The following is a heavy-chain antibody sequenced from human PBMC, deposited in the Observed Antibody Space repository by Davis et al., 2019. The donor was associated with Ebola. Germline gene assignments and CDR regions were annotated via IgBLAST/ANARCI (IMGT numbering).Heavy chain of an antibody. V-gene: IGHV5-51*01. Sequence: GESLKISCKGSGYSFTSYWIGWVRQMPGKGLEWMGIIYPGDSDTRYSPSFQGQVTISADKSISTAYLQWSSLKASDTAMYYCARLEFPVPFNYYDSSGYYRLENWYFDLWGRGTLVTVSS. CDR2: IYPGDSDT. D-gene: IGHD3-22*01. J-gene: IGHJ2*01. CDR3: ARLEFPVPFNYYDSSGYYRLENWYFDL. CDR1: GYSFTSYW.